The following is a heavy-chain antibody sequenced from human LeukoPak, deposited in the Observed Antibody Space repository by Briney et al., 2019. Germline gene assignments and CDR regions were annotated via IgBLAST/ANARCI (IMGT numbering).Heavy chain of an antibody. CDR2: IYHSGST. CDR3: ARGIYSGSYYYFDY. CDR1: GGSISSSNC. J-gene: IGHJ4*02. D-gene: IGHD1-26*01. Sequence: SGTLSPTCAVSGGSISSSNCWSWVRQPPGQGLEWIGEIYHSGSTNYNPSLKSRVTISVDKSKNQFSLKLSSVTAADTAVYYCARGIYSGSYYYFDYWGQGTLATVSS. V-gene: IGHV4-4*02.